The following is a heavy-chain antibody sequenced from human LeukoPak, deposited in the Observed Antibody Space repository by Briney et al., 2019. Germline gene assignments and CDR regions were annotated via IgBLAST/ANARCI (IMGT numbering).Heavy chain of an antibody. CDR3: AKDLKKGYYYDSSGYYERFDY. CDR1: GFTFSSYG. D-gene: IGHD3-22*01. V-gene: IGHV3-30*02. J-gene: IGHJ4*02. CDR2: IRYDGSNK. Sequence: PGGSLRLSCAAAGFTFSSYGMHWVRQAQGKGLEWVAFIRYDGSNKYYADSVKGRFTISRDNSKNTLYLQMNSLRAEDTAVYYCAKDLKKGYYYDSSGYYERFDYWGQGTLVTVSS.